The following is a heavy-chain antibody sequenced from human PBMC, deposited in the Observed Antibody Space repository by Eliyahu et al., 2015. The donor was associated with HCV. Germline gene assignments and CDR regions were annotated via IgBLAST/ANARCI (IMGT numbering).Heavy chain of an antibody. J-gene: IGHJ3*02. CDR1: GFTFSSYS. V-gene: IGHV3-48*01. CDR2: ISSSSSTI. D-gene: IGHD3-3*01. Sequence: EVQLVESGGGLVQPGGSLRLSCAASGFTFSSYSXNWVRQAPGKGLEWVSYISSSSSTIYYADSVKGRFTISRDNAKNSLYLQMNSLRAEDTAVYYCARDSKYDFWSGYLHDAFDIWGQGTMVTVSS. CDR3: ARDSKYDFWSGYLHDAFDI.